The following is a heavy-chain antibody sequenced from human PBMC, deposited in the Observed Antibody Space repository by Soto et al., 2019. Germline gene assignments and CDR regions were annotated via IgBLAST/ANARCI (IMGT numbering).Heavy chain of an antibody. D-gene: IGHD4-17*01. CDR1: GFTFSSYA. Sequence: QVQLVESGGGVVQPGRSLRLSCAASGFTFSSYAMHWVRQAPGKGLEWVAVISYDGSNKYYADSVNGRFTISRDNYKHTLYVQMNSLRAEDMAVYYCARGSWAPPYGDYDGYFDYRGQGTRV. V-gene: IGHV3-30-3*01. J-gene: IGHJ4*02. CDR3: ARGSWAPPYGDYDGYFDY. CDR2: ISYDGSNK.